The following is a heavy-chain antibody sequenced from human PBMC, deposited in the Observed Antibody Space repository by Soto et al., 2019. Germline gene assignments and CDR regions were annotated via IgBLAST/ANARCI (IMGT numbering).Heavy chain of an antibody. CDR2: IWYDGSNK. J-gene: IGHJ6*02. CDR3: ARDTTNTQQWLVQVGVYYYYYGMDV. Sequence: GGSLRLSCAASGFTFSSYGMHWVRQAPGKGLEWVAVIWYDGSNKYYADSVKGRFTISRDNSKNTLYLQMNSLRAEDTAVYYCARDTTNTQQWLVQVGVYYYYYGMDVWGQGTTVTVSS. CDR1: GFTFSSYG. D-gene: IGHD6-19*01. V-gene: IGHV3-33*01.